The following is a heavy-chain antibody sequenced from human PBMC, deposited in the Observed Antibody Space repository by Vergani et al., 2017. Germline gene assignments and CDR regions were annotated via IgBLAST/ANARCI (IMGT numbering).Heavy chain of an antibody. CDR3: ARIRPIWYSSSWRYWYFDL. CDR1: GFSLSNARMG. J-gene: IGHJ2*01. CDR2: IFSNDEK. D-gene: IGHD6-13*01. V-gene: IGHV2-26*01. Sequence: QVTLKESGPVLVKPTETLTLTCTVSGFSLSNARMGVSWIRQPPGKALEWLAHIFSNDEKSYSTSLKSRLTISKDTSKSQVVLTMTIMDPVDTATYYCARIRPIWYSSSWRYWYFDLWGRGTLVTVSS.